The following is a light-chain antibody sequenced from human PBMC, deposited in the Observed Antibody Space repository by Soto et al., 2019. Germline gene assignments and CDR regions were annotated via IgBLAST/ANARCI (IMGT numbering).Light chain of an antibody. CDR3: QQRYNWPMT. Sequence: EVVMTQSPDTLSVSPGETVTLSCRASQSVRSKLAWYQQKPGQAPRLFIYGASTRATGIPARFSGSGSGTDFTLTISSLEPEDFSVYYCQQRYNWPMTFGQGTRLEIK. J-gene: IGKJ5*01. V-gene: IGKV3-15*01. CDR1: QSVRSK. CDR2: GAS.